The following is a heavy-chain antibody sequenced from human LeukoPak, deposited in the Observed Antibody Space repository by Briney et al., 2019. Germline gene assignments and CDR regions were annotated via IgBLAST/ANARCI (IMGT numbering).Heavy chain of an antibody. J-gene: IGHJ4*02. D-gene: IGHD2-15*01. V-gene: IGHV3-21*01. CDR2: ISSSSSYI. CDR3: ARVDCSGGSCYSDY. CDR1: GFTFSSYS. Sequence: GGSLRLSCAASGFTFSSYSMNWVRQAPGKGLEWVSSISSSSSYIYFADSVKGRFTISRDNAKNSLYLQMNSLRAEDTAVYYCARVDCSGGSCYSDYWGQGTLVTVSP.